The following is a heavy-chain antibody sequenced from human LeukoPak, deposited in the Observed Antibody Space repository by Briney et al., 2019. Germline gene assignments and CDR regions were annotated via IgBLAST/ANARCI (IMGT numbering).Heavy chain of an antibody. Sequence: GGTLRLSCAASGFTFSSYGMSWVRQAPGKGLEWVSAISGSGGSTYYADSVKGRFTISRDNSKNTLYLQMNSLRAEDTAVYYCAKGGCSGGSCYFGYWGQGTLVTVSS. CDR2: ISGSGGST. CDR3: AKGGCSGGSCYFGY. V-gene: IGHV3-23*01. J-gene: IGHJ4*02. CDR1: GFTFSSYG. D-gene: IGHD2-15*01.